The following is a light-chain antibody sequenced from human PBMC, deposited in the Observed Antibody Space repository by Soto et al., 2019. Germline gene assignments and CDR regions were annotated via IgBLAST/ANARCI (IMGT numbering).Light chain of an antibody. J-gene: IGKJ1*01. CDR1: QSISSY. V-gene: IGKV1-39*01. Sequence: DIQMTQSPSSLSASVGDRVTITCRASQSISSYLNWYQQKPGEAPKLLIYAASSLQSGVPSRFSGSGSATDFTLTISSLQPNDLGAYLCHQYSSYCWTFEQETKVDIK. CDR2: AAS. CDR3: HQYSSYCWT.